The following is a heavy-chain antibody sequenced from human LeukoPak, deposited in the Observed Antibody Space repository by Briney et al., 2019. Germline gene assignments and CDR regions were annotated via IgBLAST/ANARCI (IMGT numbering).Heavy chain of an antibody. CDR3: ARDSRGSSSWDYYFDY. Sequence: SETLSLTCIVSGGSISTYYWSWIRQPPGKRLEWIGYIYYSGSTNYNPSLKSRVTISVDTSKKQFSLKVSSVTAADTAVYYCARDSRGSSSWDYYFDYWGQGTLVTVSS. V-gene: IGHV4-59*01. CDR2: IYYSGST. J-gene: IGHJ4*02. D-gene: IGHD2-2*01. CDR1: GGSISTYY.